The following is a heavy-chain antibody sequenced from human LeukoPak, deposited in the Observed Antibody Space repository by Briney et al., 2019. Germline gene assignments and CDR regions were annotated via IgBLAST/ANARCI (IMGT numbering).Heavy chain of an antibody. CDR3: AGELVTGS. V-gene: IGHV3-74*01. J-gene: IGHJ5*02. Sequence: GGSLRLSCAASGFTFSSYWMHWVRQAPGKGLVWVSSINSDGSKTTYADSVKGRFTISRDNAKNTLSLQMDSLRAEDTAVYYCAGELVTGSWGQGTLVTVSS. CDR1: GFTFSSYW. D-gene: IGHD4-23*01. CDR2: INSDGSKT.